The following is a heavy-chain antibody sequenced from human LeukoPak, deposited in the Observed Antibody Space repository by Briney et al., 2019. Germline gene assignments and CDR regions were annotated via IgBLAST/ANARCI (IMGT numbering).Heavy chain of an antibody. V-gene: IGHV3-23*01. CDR3: VKSEGDGIVYGMDV. D-gene: IGHD5-24*01. J-gene: IGHJ6*02. Sequence: PGGSLRLSFEASIFTFSKYAMSWVRQAPGKGLEWVSSSGANDGRINYADSVKGRFTLSRDNSKNTLYLQMNSLRAEDTAVYYCVKSEGDGIVYGMDVWGQGTTVTVPS. CDR1: IFTFSKYA. CDR2: SGANDGRI.